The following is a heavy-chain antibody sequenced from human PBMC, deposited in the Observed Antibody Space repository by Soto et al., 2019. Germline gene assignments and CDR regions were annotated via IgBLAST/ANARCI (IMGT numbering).Heavy chain of an antibody. CDR3: AKAEYYDFWSGYHNWFDP. CDR2: ISGSGGST. Sequence: GGSLRLSCAASGFTFSSYAMSWVRQAPGKGLEWVSAISGSGGSTYYADSVKGRFTISRDNSKNTLYLQMNSLRAEDTAVYYCAKAEYYDFWSGYHNWFDPWGQGTLVTV. D-gene: IGHD3-3*01. V-gene: IGHV3-23*01. J-gene: IGHJ5*02. CDR1: GFTFSSYA.